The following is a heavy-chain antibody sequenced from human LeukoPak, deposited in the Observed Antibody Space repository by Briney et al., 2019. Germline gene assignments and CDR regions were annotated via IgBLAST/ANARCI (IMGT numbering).Heavy chain of an antibody. CDR3: ARAPHCNTVGCYGGGFHMDV. CDR1: GGSISSSSYY. V-gene: IGHV4-39*07. CDR2: IFHSGST. D-gene: IGHD2-2*01. J-gene: IGHJ6*03. Sequence: PSETLSLTCTVSGGSISSSSYYWGWIRQPPGKGLEWIGSIFHSGSTCFNPSLKSRVTISVDTSKNQFSLKLTPVTAADTAVYYCARAPHCNTVGCYGGGFHMDVWGKGTTVTVSS.